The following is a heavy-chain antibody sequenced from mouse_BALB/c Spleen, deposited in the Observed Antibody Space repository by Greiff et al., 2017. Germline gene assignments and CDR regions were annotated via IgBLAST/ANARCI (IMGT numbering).Heavy chain of an antibody. CDR3: ARGGTGAMDY. D-gene: IGHD4-1*01. J-gene: IGHJ4*01. Sequence: QVQLQQSGAELVRPGTSVKVSCKASGYAFTNYLIEWVKQRPGQGLEWIGVINPGSGGTNYNEKFKGKATLTADKSSSTAYMQLSSLTSDDSAVYFCARGGTGAMDYWGQGTSVTVSS. CDR1: GYAFTNYL. V-gene: IGHV1-54*01. CDR2: INPGSGGT.